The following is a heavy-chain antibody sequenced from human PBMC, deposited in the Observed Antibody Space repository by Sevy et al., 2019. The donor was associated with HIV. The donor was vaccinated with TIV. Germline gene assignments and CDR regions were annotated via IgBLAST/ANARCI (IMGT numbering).Heavy chain of an antibody. V-gene: IGHV4-61*02. CDR3: AREWPGAVAALHFDY. CDR2: IYTSGST. J-gene: IGHJ4*02. CDR1: GGSISSGSYY. Sequence: SETLSLTCTVSGGSISSGSYYWGWIRQPAGKGLEWIGRIYTSGSTNYNPSLKSRFTISVDTSKNQFSLKLSSVTAADTAVYYCAREWPGAVAALHFDYWGQGTLGTVSS. D-gene: IGHD6-19*01.